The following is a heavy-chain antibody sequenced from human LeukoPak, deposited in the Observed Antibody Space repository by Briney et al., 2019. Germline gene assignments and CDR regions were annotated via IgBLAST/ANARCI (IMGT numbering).Heavy chain of an antibody. D-gene: IGHD3-3*01. CDR3: AGADTIFGAGPGW. J-gene: IGHJ4*02. Sequence: SETLSLTCAVSGCSISSGYYWGWIRQPPGKGLEWIGSIYHSGSTYYNPSLKSRVTISVDTSKNQFSLKLSSVTAADTAVYYCAGADTIFGAGPGWWGQGTLVTVSS. CDR1: GCSISSGYY. V-gene: IGHV4-38-2*01. CDR2: IYHSGST.